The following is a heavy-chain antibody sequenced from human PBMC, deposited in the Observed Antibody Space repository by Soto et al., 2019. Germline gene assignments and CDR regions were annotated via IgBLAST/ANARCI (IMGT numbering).Heavy chain of an antibody. J-gene: IGHJ6*02. CDR3: ARISETSCPTCYYYYGMDV. CDR2: IIPIFGTA. CDR1: GGTFSSYA. Sequence: QVQLVQSGAXXKKPGSSVKVSCKASGGTFSSYAISWVRQAPGQGLEWMGGIIPIFGTANYAQKFQGRVTITADESTSTAYMELSSLRSEDTAVYYCARISETSCPTCYYYYGMDVWGQGTTVTVSS. V-gene: IGHV1-69*01. D-gene: IGHD2-2*01.